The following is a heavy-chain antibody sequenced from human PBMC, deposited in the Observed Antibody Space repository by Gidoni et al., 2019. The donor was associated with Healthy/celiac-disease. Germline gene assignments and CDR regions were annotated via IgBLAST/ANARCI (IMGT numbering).Heavy chain of an antibody. V-gene: IGHV1-69*02. Sequence: QVQLVQSGAEVKKPGSSVKVSCKASAGSFSTYTIIWVRQAPGQGLEWMGRIIPFLDITNYAQKFQGRVAITADKSTSTAYLELNRLRSEDTAMYYCARGLHVVQEIIGFWYFDLWGRGTLVTVSS. J-gene: IGHJ2*01. CDR1: AGSFSTYT. CDR3: ARGLHVVQEIIGFWYFDL. CDR2: IIPFLDIT. D-gene: IGHD3-10*01.